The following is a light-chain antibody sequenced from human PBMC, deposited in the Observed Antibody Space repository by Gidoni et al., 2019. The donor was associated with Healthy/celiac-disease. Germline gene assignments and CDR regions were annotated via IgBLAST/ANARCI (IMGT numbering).Light chain of an antibody. CDR3: QQYGSSPLWT. CDR2: GAS. Sequence: EIVLTQSPGTLSLSPGERATLSCRARQSVSSSYLAWYQQTPGQAPRLLIYGASSRATGIPDRFSGSGSGTDFTLTISRLEPEDFAVYYWQQYGSSPLWTFGQGTKVEIK. V-gene: IGKV3-20*01. CDR1: QSVSSSY. J-gene: IGKJ1*01.